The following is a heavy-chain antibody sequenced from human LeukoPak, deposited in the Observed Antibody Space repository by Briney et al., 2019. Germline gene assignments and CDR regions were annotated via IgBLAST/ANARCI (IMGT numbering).Heavy chain of an antibody. CDR3: ARWYCSGTNCQSYYYGMDV. V-gene: IGHV3-48*03. CDR1: GFTFSSYE. D-gene: IGHD2-2*01. Sequence: PGGSLRLSCAASGFTFSSYEMNWVRQAPGKGLEWVSFISNNGDTITYVDSVKGRFTISRDNAKNSLYLQMNSLRAEDTAVYYCARWYCSGTNCQSYYYGMDVWGQGTTVTVSS. J-gene: IGHJ6*02. CDR2: ISNNGDTI.